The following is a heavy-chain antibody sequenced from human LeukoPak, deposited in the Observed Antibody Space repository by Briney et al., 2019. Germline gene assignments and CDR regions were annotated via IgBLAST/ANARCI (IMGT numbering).Heavy chain of an antibody. J-gene: IGHJ4*02. CDR3: ASQYYGSSGYDY. V-gene: IGHV1-69*13. D-gene: IGHD3-22*01. CDR1: GGTFSSYA. Sequence: SVKVSCKASGGTFSSYAISWVRQAPGQGLEWMGGIIPIFGTANYAQKFQGRVTITADESTSTAYMELSSLRSEDTAVYYCASQYYGSSGYDYWGQGTLVTVSS. CDR2: IIPIFGTA.